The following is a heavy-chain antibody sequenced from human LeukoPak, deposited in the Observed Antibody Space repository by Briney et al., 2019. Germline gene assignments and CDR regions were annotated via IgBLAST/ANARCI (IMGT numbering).Heavy chain of an antibody. CDR3: ARALPSPLYSGSYADAFDI. J-gene: IGHJ3*02. Sequence: GGSLRLSCVASGFTINSNSMNWVRQAPGKGLEWVSAISSSSDHIFYADSVKGRFTISRDNAKNSLYLQMNSLRAEDTAVYYCARALPSPLYSGSYADAFDIWGRGTMVTVSS. D-gene: IGHD1-26*01. CDR1: GFTINSNS. CDR2: ISSSSDHI. V-gene: IGHV3-21*01.